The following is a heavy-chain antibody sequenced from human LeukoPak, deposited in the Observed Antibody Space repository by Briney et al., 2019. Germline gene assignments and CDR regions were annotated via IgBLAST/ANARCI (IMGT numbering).Heavy chain of an antibody. Sequence: SETLSLTCTVSGGSISSGDYYWSWIRQPPGKGLEWIGEINHSGSTNYNPSLKSRVTISVDTSKNQFSLKLSSVTAADTAVCYCARETPPGYYYGMDVWGQGATVTVSS. CDR3: ARETPPGYYYGMDV. CDR2: INHSGST. V-gene: IGHV4-61*08. J-gene: IGHJ6*02. CDR1: GGSISSGDYY.